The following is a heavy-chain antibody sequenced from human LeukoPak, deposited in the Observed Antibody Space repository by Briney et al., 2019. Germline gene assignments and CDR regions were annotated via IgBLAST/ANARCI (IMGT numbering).Heavy chain of an antibody. CDR1: GYTFTSYY. CDR3: ARAGIVGAPRPYYYYGMDI. D-gene: IGHD1-26*01. J-gene: IGHJ6*02. V-gene: IGHV1-2*04. Sequence: ASVTVSCTASGYTFTSYYMHWVRQAPGQGLEWMGWINPNSGGTNYAQKFQGWVTMTRDTSISTAYMELSRLRSDDTAVYYCARAGIVGAPRPYYYYGMDIWGQGTTVTVSS. CDR2: INPNSGGT.